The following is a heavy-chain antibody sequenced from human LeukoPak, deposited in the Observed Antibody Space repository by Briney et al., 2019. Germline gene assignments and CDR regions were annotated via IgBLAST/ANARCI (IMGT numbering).Heavy chain of an antibody. CDR3: VRDGGVSGFDLLDY. V-gene: IGHV3-7*01. J-gene: IGHJ4*02. D-gene: IGHD5-12*01. CDR1: GFTFSNYW. CDR2: INQDGSEE. Sequence: GGSLRLSCAASGFTFSNYWMTWVRQAPGKGLEWVAHINQDGSEEHYMDSVKARFTISRDNAKNSLSLQMNSLRAEDTAVYYCVRDGGVSGFDLLDYWGQGTLVTVSS.